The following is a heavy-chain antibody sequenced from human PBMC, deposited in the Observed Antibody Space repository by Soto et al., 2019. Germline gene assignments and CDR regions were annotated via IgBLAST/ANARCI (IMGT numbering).Heavy chain of an antibody. V-gene: IGHV1-18*01. CDR3: ARDPKRGYYISGCVNDAFEI. Sequence: SVKVACKPAGYAFPSYGISWVRQVPGQGLDWMGYTSAYNDNTYSAQNFQGRVPMTRDTSTNTAYMELRSLRSGATAEYYCARDPKRGYYISGCVNDAFEIWGQGTVVTVS. CDR1: GYAFPSYG. J-gene: IGHJ3*02. CDR2: TSAYNDNT. D-gene: IGHD2-2*01.